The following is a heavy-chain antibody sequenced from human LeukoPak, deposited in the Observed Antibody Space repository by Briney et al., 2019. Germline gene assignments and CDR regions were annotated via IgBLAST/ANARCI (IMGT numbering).Heavy chain of an antibody. J-gene: IGHJ4*02. D-gene: IGHD5-18*01. Sequence: PSETLSLTCTVSGYSISSGYYWGWIRQPPGKGLEWIGSIYHSGSTYYNPSLKSRVTISVDTSKNQFSLKLSSVTAADTAVYYCAREQDTAMATLDYWGQGTLVTVSS. CDR2: IYHSGST. CDR1: GYSISSGYY. V-gene: IGHV4-38-2*02. CDR3: AREQDTAMATLDY.